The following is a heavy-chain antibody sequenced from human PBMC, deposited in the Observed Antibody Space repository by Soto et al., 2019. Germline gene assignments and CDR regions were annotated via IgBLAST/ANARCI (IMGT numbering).Heavy chain of an antibody. CDR1: GGSISSYY. Sequence: QVQLQESGPGLVKPSETLSLTCTVSGGSISSYYWSWIRQPPGKGLESIGYIYYSGSTNYSPSLKSRVTISADTSKNRFSLKLSSVTAADTAVYYCARHDGGYTGPLEYWGQGTLVTVSS. CDR3: ARHDGGYTGPLEY. V-gene: IGHV4-59*08. J-gene: IGHJ4*02. D-gene: IGHD5-12*01. CDR2: IYYSGST.